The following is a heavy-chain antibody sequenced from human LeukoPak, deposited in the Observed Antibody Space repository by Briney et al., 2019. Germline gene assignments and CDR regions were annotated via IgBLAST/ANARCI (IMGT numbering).Heavy chain of an antibody. CDR2: ITSDGTGT. V-gene: IGHV3-74*01. CDR1: GFNFSTSW. D-gene: IGHD3-10*01. Sequence: GGSLRLSCAASGFNFSTSWMHWVRQAPGKGLVWVSRITSDGTGTYYADPVKGRFTISRDNAKNMLYLQLNSLRAEDTAVYYCARDRGGDDAFDIWGQGTMVTVSS. CDR3: ARDRGGDDAFDI. J-gene: IGHJ3*02.